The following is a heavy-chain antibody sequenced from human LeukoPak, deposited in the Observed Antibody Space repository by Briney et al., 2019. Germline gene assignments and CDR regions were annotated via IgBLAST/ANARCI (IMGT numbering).Heavy chain of an antibody. CDR2: INHSGST. Sequence: SETLSLTCAVYGGSFSGYYWSWTRQPPGKGLEWIGEINHSGSTNYNPSLKSRVTISVDTSKNQFSLKLSSVTAADTAVYYCARGIVVVPAAISPNWFDPWGQGTLVTVSS. J-gene: IGHJ5*02. D-gene: IGHD2-2*01. V-gene: IGHV4-34*01. CDR3: ARGIVVVPAAISPNWFDP. CDR1: GGSFSGYY.